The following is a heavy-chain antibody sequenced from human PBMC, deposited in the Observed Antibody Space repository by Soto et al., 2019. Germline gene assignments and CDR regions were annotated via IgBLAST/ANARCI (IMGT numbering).Heavy chain of an antibody. J-gene: IGHJ4*02. D-gene: IGHD2-15*01. CDR1: GGNFTSYS. CDR2: IIPIFGTV. Sequence: QVQLVQSGAEVKKPGSSVKVSCKASGGNFTSYSIGWVRQAPGQGLEWMGGIIPIFGTVNYAQRFQGRVTITADESTNTAYMELNSLRSEDTAVYYCARDRYCSGVNCFLFDYWGQGTLVSVSS. CDR3: ARDRYCSGVNCFLFDY. V-gene: IGHV1-69*01.